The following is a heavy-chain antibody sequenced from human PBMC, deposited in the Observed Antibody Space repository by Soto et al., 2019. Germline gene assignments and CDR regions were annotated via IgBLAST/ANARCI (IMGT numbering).Heavy chain of an antibody. J-gene: IGHJ4*02. V-gene: IGHV1-69*01. D-gene: IGHD3-22*01. CDR2: IIPIFGTA. CDR3: ARAHSSGYHPDY. Sequence: QVQLVQSGAEVRKPGSSVKVSCKASGGTFSRHAISWVRQAPGQGLEWMGGIIPIFGTANHAQKFQGRVTIIADESTSTVYMELSSLRSEDTAMYYCARAHSSGYHPDYWGQGTLVTVSS. CDR1: GGTFSRHA.